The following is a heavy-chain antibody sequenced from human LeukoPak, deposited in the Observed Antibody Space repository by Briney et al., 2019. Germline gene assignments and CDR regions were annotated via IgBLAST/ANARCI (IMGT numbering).Heavy chain of an antibody. Sequence: SETLSLTCTVSGGSISSSSYYWGWIRQPPGKGLEWIGSIYYSGSTYYNPSLKSRVTISVDTSKNQFSLKLSSVTAADTAVYYCARESPPRFRCGDCYHSWFDPWGQGTLVTVSS. J-gene: IGHJ5*02. CDR3: ARESPPRFRCGDCYHSWFDP. V-gene: IGHV4-39*07. CDR2: IYYSGST. D-gene: IGHD2-21*02. CDR1: GGSISSSSYY.